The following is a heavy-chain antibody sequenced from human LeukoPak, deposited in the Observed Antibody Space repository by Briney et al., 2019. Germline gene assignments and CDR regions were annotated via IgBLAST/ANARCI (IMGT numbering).Heavy chain of an antibody. CDR2: IPKDGGEG. CDR1: GFTFTSSW. Sequence: GGSLRLSCAASGFTFTSSWMSWLRQAPGKGLEWVANIPKDGGEGYYVDSVRGRFTISRDNAKNSLYLQMNSLRAEDTAVYYCARVGYDILTGGYFDYWGQGTLVTVSS. V-gene: IGHV3-7*01. D-gene: IGHD3-9*01. CDR3: ARVGYDILTGGYFDY. J-gene: IGHJ4*02.